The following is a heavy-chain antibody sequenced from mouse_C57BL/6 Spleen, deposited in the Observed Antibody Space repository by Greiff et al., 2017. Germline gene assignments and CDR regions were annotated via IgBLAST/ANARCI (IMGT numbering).Heavy chain of an antibody. CDR3: AGITTVVAPCAMDY. Sequence: EVLLLQSVAELVRPGASVKLSCTASGFTFKNTYMHWVKQRPEQGLEWIGRIDPANGNTKYAPKFQGKATITADTSSNTAYLQLSSLTSGDPAIYYGAGITTVVAPCAMDYWGQGTSVTVSS. D-gene: IGHD1-1*01. CDR2: IDPANGNT. V-gene: IGHV14-3*01. J-gene: IGHJ4*01. CDR1: GFTFKNTY.